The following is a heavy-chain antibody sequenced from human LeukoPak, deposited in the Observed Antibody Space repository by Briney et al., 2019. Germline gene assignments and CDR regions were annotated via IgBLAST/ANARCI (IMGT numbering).Heavy chain of an antibody. V-gene: IGHV3-9*01. Sequence: PGGSLRLSCAASGFTFDDYVMHWVRQAPGKGLEWVSAISWNSGSIGYADSVKGRFTISRDNSKSTLHLQINSLRAEDTAVYYCARVGLDRRGYSGYEAFDYWGQGTLVTVSS. CDR1: GFTFDDYV. D-gene: IGHD5-12*01. CDR3: ARVGLDRRGYSGYEAFDY. J-gene: IGHJ4*02. CDR2: ISWNSGSI.